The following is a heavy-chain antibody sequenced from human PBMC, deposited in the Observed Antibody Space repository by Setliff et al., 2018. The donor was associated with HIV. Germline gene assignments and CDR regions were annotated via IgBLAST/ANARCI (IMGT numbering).Heavy chain of an antibody. D-gene: IGHD4-17*01. V-gene: IGHV4-4*02. CDR3: ARDWRAYGVLGS. J-gene: IGHJ4*02. CDR1: GGSISSSNW. Sequence: PSETLSLTCAVSGGSISSSNWWSWVRQPPGKGLGWIGEIYHNGNTNYSTSLKNRVTMSVDNSKNQFSLMVRSVAAADTAVYYCARDWRAYGVLGSWGQGMLVTVSS. CDR2: IYHNGNT.